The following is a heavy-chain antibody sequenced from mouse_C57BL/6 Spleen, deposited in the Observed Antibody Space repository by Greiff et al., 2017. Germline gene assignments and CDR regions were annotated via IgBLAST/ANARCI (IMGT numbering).Heavy chain of an antibody. CDR2: IDPNSGGT. V-gene: IGHV1-72*01. CDR3: ARCPYDYAWFAY. CDR1: GYTFTSYW. D-gene: IGHD2-4*01. J-gene: IGHJ3*01. Sequence: QVQLKQPGAELVKPGASVKLSCKASGYTFTSYWMHWVKQRPGRGLEWIGRIDPNSGGTKYNEKFKSKATLTVDKPSSTAYMQLSSLTSEDSAVYYCARCPYDYAWFAYWGQGTLVTVSA.